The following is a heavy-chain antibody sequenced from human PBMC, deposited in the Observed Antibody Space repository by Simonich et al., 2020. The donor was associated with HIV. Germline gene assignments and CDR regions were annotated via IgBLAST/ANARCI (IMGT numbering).Heavy chain of an antibody. D-gene: IGHD6-6*01. CDR1: GYSISSGYY. J-gene: IGHJ4*02. CDR2: IYHSGHT. V-gene: IGHV4-38-2*01. CDR3: ARGLAARLSHFDY. Sequence: QVQLQESGPGLVKPSETLSLTCAVSGYSISSGYYWDWVRQTPGKGLEGVGPIYHSGHTYYNPSRKIRVTISVDTSKNQFSLKLSSVTAADTAVYYCARGLAARLSHFDYWGQGTLVTVSS.